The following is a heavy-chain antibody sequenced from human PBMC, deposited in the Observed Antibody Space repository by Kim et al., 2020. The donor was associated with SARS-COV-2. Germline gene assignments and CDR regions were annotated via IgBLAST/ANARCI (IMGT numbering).Heavy chain of an antibody. CDR2: IYYSGST. CDR1: GGSISSSSYY. D-gene: IGHD3-3*01. J-gene: IGHJ4*02. Sequence: SETLSLTCTVSGGSISSSSYYWGWIRQPPGKGLEWIGSIYYSGSTYYNPSLKSRVTISVDTSKNQFSLKLSSVTAADTAVYYCARGLYADFWSGSGHFDYWGQGTLVTVSS. CDR3: ARGLYADFWSGSGHFDY. V-gene: IGHV4-39*07.